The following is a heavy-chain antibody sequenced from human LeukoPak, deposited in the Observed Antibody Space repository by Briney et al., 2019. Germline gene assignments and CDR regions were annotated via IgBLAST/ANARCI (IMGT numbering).Heavy chain of an antibody. CDR3: AREVGYGGNPPYYFDY. V-gene: IGHV4-59*01. D-gene: IGHD4-23*01. CDR1: GGSISSYY. J-gene: IGHJ4*02. Sequence: SETLSLTCTVSGGSISSYYWSWIRQPPGKGLEWIGYIYYSGSTNYNPSLKSRVTISVDTSKNQFSLKLSSVTAADTAVYYCAREVGYGGNPPYYFDYWGQGTLVTVSS. CDR2: IYYSGST.